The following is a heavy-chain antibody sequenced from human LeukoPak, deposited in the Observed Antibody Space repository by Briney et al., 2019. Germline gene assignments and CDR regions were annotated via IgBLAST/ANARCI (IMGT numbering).Heavy chain of an antibody. D-gene: IGHD4-17*01. CDR3: ARVGVYDYGVYNFDY. CDR2: IIPIFGTA. CDR1: GGTFSSYA. V-gene: IGHV1-69*05. Sequence: GSSVKVSCKASGGTFSSYAISWVRQAPGQGLEWMGGIIPIFGTANYAQKFQGRVTITTDESTSTAYMELSSLRSEDTAVYYCARVGVYDYGVYNFDYWGQGTLVTVSS. J-gene: IGHJ4*02.